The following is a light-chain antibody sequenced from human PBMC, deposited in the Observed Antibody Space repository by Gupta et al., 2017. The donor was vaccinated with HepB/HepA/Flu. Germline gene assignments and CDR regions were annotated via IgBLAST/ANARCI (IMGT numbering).Light chain of an antibody. CDR3: QQYNSYPLT. CDR2: KAS. CDR1: QSISDW. J-gene: IGKJ4*01. Sequence: GDRVTITCRASQSISDWLAWYQQRPGKAPNLLIYKASTLESGVPSRFSGSGSGTEFTLTISSLQSEDFATNTCQQYNSYPLTFGGGTKVEIK. V-gene: IGKV1-5*03.